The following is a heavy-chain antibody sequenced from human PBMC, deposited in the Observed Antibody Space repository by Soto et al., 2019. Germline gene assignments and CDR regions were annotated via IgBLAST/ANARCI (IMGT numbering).Heavy chain of an antibody. CDR2: ISYDGNEK. CDR1: GFTFSSYA. D-gene: IGHD2-21*02. J-gene: IGHJ4*02. V-gene: IGHV3-30-3*01. Sequence: QVQLVESGGGVVQPGRSLRLSCAASGFTFSSYAMHWVRQAPGKGLEWVAVISYDGNEKYYADSVKGRFTISRDNSKNSLYLQMNSLRGEDTALYYCARGGGFCGADCYKGGIDYWGQGTLVTVSS. CDR3: ARGGGFCGADCYKGGIDY.